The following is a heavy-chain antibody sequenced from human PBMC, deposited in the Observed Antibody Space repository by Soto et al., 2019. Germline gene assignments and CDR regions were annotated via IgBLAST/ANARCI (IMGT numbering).Heavy chain of an antibody. J-gene: IGHJ3*02. CDR3: ARERIVGVYDTFDI. V-gene: IGHV3-74*01. Sequence: GGPLRLSCAASGFTFSSHWMHWVRQAPGKGLVWVSRINSDGSNPNYADSVKGRFTISRDNAKNTLCLQMNTLRAEDTAVYFCARERIVGVYDTFDIWGQGTMVTVSS. D-gene: IGHD1-26*01. CDR2: INSDGSNP. CDR1: GFTFSSHW.